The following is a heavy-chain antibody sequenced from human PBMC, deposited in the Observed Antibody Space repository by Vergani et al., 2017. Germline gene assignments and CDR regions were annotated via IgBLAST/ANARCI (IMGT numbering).Heavy chain of an antibody. J-gene: IGHJ3*02. V-gene: IGHV3-9*01. CDR2: ISWNSGSI. D-gene: IGHD2-21*02. CDR3: ARGDRDAGAFDI. Sequence: EVQLVESGGGLVQPGRSLRLSCAASGFTFDDYAMHWVRQAPGKGLEWVSGISWNSGSIGYADSVKGRFTISRDNAKNSLYLQMNSLRAEDTALYYCARGDRDAGAFDIWGQGTMVTVSS. CDR1: GFTFDDYA.